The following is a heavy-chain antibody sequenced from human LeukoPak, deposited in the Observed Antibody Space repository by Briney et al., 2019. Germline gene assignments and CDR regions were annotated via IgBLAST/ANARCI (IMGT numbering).Heavy chain of an antibody. CDR2: ISSGGTYE. J-gene: IGHJ4*02. D-gene: IGHD3-10*01. Sequence: GKSLRLSCAASGFTFSNYAMHWVRQAPGKGPEWVSLISSGGTYEYYADSVKGRFTISRDNSKNTLYLQLNSLRAEDTAVYYCARDSTYYYDSGSSGPHYFDNWGQGTLVTVSS. CDR1: GFTFSNYA. V-gene: IGHV3-30*01. CDR3: ARDSTYYYDSGSSGPHYFDN.